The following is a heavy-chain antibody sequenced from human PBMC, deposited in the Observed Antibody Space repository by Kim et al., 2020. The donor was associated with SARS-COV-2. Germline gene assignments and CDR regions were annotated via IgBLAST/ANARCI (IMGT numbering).Heavy chain of an antibody. D-gene: IGHD4-17*01. Sequence: TYYADSGRGRVTISSDKSKNTLYLDRNSRRVEDTAVYYCAKGVTKSGFDYWGQGSQVTVSS. V-gene: IGHV3-23*01. CDR3: AKGVTKSGFDY. J-gene: IGHJ4*02. CDR2: T.